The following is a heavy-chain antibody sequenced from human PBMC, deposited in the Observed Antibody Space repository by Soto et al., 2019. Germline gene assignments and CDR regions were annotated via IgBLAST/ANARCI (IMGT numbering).Heavy chain of an antibody. J-gene: IGHJ4*02. V-gene: IGHV4-61*05. CDR1: GGSISSGDYY. CDR2: IYYSGST. CDR3: VRGPLSLVSYYFDD. D-gene: IGHD3-16*01. Sequence: SETLSLTCTVSGGSISSGDYYWSWIRQPPGKGLECIGYIYYSGSTNYNPSLKSRFTISRDNAKNSVYLQMDSLTAEDTAIYYCVRGPLSLVSYYFDDWGQGTQVTVSS.